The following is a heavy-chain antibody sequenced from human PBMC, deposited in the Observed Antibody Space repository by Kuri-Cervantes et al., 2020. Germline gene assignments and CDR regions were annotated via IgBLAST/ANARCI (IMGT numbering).Heavy chain of an antibody. V-gene: IGHV4-59*01. Sequence: SETLSLTCTVSGGSISSYYWSWIRQPPGKGLEWIGYIYYSGSTNYNPSLKSRVTISVDTSKNQFSLKLSSVTAADTAVYYCARGMSRWLPYYFDYWGQGTPVTVSS. CDR3: ARGMSRWLPYYFDY. CDR1: GGSISSYY. J-gene: IGHJ4*02. CDR2: IYYSGST. D-gene: IGHD5-24*01.